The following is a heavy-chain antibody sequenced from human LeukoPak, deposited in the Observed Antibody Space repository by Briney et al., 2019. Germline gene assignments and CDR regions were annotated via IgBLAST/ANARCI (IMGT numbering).Heavy chain of an antibody. Sequence: ASVTVSCKGAGYTFTSYAMHLVRQPPGQRHEWMGWINAGNGITNYHQKCQGRVTITKDTSASTAYMELSSLRCEDTAVYCCARGVRITMVRGVIIRGPLDYWGQGTLVTVSS. CDR3: ARGVRITMVRGVIIRGPLDY. D-gene: IGHD3-10*01. CDR2: INAGNGIT. CDR1: GYTFTSYA. V-gene: IGHV1-3*01. J-gene: IGHJ4*02.